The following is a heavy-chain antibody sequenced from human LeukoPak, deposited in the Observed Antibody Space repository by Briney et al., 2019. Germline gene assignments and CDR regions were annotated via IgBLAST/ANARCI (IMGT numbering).Heavy chain of an antibody. CDR3: ARAQHYTAMESYYFDY. V-gene: IGHV1-69*06. CDR1: GYTFNGYY. Sequence: ASVKVSCKASGYTFNGYYMHWVRQAPGQGLEWMGGIIPIFGTANYAQKFQGRVTITADKSTSTAYMELSSLRSEDTAVYYCARAQHYTAMESYYFDYWGQGTLVTVSS. J-gene: IGHJ4*02. D-gene: IGHD5-18*01. CDR2: IIPIFGTA.